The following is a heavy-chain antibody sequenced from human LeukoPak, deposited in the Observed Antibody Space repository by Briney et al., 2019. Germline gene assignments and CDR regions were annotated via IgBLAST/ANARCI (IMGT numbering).Heavy chain of an antibody. J-gene: IGHJ6*03. CDR2: IYSGGST. CDR3: ARGIAAGRYYYYYMDV. Sequence: GGSLRLSCAASEFSVGSNYMTWVRQAPGKGLEWVSLIYSGGSTYYADSVKGRFTISRDNSKNTLYLQMNSLRAEDTAVYYCARGIAAGRYYYYYMDVWGKGTTVTVSS. D-gene: IGHD6-13*01. CDR1: EFSVGSNY. V-gene: IGHV3-66*01.